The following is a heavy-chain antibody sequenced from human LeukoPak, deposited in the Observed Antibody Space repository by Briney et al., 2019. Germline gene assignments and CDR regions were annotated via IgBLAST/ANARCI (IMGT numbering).Heavy chain of an antibody. J-gene: IGHJ5*01. CDR3: ASSRWSRSNWFDS. Sequence: PGGSLRLSCAASGCTVSSNSMTWVRQAPGKGLEWVSVIYSGGTTYYADSVKGRITISRDNSKNTLYLQMNSLTPEDTAVYYCASSRWSRSNWFDSYCQGNLVIVSS. CDR2: IYSGGTT. V-gene: IGHV3-66*02. CDR1: GCTVSSNS. D-gene: IGHD6-13*01.